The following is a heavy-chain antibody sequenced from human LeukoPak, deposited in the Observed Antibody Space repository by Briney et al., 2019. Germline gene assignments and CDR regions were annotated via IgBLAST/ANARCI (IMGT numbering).Heavy chain of an antibody. D-gene: IGHD3-10*01. Sequence: ASVKVSCKASGYTFTSYGISWVRQAPGQGLEWMGWISAYNGNTNYAQKLQGRVTMTTDTSTSTAYMELGSLRSDDTAVYYCARDLLRRSITMVRGVISKYNWFDPWGQGTLVTVSS. V-gene: IGHV1-18*01. CDR1: GYTFTSYG. CDR3: ARDLLRRSITMVRGVISKYNWFDP. CDR2: ISAYNGNT. J-gene: IGHJ5*02.